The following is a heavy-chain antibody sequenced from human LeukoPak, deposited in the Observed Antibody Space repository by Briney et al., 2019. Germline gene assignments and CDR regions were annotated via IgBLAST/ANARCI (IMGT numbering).Heavy chain of an antibody. V-gene: IGHV1-18*01. CDR1: GYTFTSYG. D-gene: IGHD4-11*01. CDR3: ARDYSNYWFDP. CDR2: ISPYNGNT. J-gene: IGHJ5*02. Sequence: ASVKVSCKASGYTFTSYGISWVRQAPGQGLEWMGWISPYNGNTNYAQKLQGRVTMTTDISTSTAYMELRSLRSDDTAVYYCARDYSNYWFDPWGQGTLVTVSS.